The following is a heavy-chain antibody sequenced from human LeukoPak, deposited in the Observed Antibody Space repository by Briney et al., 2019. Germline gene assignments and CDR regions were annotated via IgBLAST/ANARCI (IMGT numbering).Heavy chain of an antibody. CDR2: IYYSGST. Sequence: SETLSLTCTVSGGSISSGGYYWSWIRQHPGKGLEWIGYIYYSGSTYCNPSLKSRVTISVDTSKNQFSLKLSSVTAADTAVYYCAVTYYYDSSGYYYWYYFDYWGQGTLVTVSS. J-gene: IGHJ4*02. D-gene: IGHD3-22*01. CDR1: GGSISSGGYY. CDR3: AVTYYYDSSGYYYWYYFDY. V-gene: IGHV4-31*03.